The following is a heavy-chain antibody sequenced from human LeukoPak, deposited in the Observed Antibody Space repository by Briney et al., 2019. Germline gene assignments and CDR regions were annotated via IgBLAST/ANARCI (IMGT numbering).Heavy chain of an antibody. D-gene: IGHD1-26*01. CDR2: ISSSSSYI. J-gene: IGHJ4*02. CDR1: GFTFSSYS. V-gene: IGHV3-21*04. CDR3: ARESGSRSPNYDY. Sequence: GGSLRLSCAASGFTFSSYSMNWVRQAPGKGLEWVSSISSSSSYIYYADSVKGRFTISRDNAKNSLYLQMNSLRAEDTAVYYCARESGSRSPNYDYWGQGTLVTVSS.